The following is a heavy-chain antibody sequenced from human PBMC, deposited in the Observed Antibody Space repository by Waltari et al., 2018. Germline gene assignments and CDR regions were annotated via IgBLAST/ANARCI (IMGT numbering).Heavy chain of an antibody. CDR1: GYSISRDYF. J-gene: IGHJ3*01. CDR2: IYHSGNS. CDR3: ARDPDNGDYDYDAFDF. D-gene: IGHD4-17*01. V-gene: IGHV4-38-2*02. Sequence: QVQLQESGPGLVKPSETLSLTCTVSGYSISRDYFWGWIRQPPGKGLEWIGSIYHSGNSYYNPSLESRVTISVDTSKNQFSLKLRSVTAADTAVYYCARDPDNGDYDYDAFDFWGQGTMVTVSS.